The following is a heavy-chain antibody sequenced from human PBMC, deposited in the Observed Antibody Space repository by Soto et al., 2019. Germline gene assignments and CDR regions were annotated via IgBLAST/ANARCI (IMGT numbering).Heavy chain of an antibody. Sequence: GESLQISCQGSGYSFTSYWIGWVRQMPGKGLEWMGIIYPGDSDTRYSPSFQGQVTISADKSISTAYLQWSSLKASDTAMYYCARLTYSGSYKGPDAFDIWGQGTMVTVSS. V-gene: IGHV5-51*01. CDR2: IYPGDSDT. J-gene: IGHJ3*02. CDR3: ARLTYSGSYKGPDAFDI. D-gene: IGHD1-26*01. CDR1: GYSFTSYW.